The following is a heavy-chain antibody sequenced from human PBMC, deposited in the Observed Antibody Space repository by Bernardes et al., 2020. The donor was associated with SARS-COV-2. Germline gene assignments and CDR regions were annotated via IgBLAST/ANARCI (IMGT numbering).Heavy chain of an antibody. V-gene: IGHV3-48*04. J-gene: IGHJ4*02. CDR3: ARAREYSGHLPDY. D-gene: IGHD5-12*01. CDR1: GFTFSSYS. Sequence: GGSLRLSCAASGFTFSSYSMNWVRQAPGKGLEWVSYIRSSSSSTIYYADSVKGRFTISRDNAKNSLYLQMNSLRTEDTAVYYCARAREYSGHLPDYWGQGTLVTVSS. CDR2: IRSSSSSTI.